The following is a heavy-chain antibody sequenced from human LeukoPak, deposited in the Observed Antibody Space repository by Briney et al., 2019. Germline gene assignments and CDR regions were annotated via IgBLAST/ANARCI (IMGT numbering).Heavy chain of an antibody. D-gene: IGHD3-22*01. Sequence: GSVKVSCKVSGYTLTELSMHWVRQAPGKGLEWMGGFDPEDGETIYAQKFQGRVTMTEDTSTDTAYMELSSLRSEDTAVYYCATYHDSSGYTDAFDIWGQGTMVTVSS. CDR1: GYTLTELS. J-gene: IGHJ3*02. CDR3: ATYHDSSGYTDAFDI. V-gene: IGHV1-24*01. CDR2: FDPEDGET.